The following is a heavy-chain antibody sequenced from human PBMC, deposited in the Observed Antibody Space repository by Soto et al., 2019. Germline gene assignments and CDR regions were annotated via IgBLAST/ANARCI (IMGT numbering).Heavy chain of an antibody. V-gene: IGHV3-21*01. J-gene: IGHJ3*02. CDR3: ARGTWANDYGGGHAFDI. Sequence: EVRLVESGGGLVKPGGSLRLSCAASGFTFSSYSMNWVRQAPGKGLEWVSSISSSSSYIYYADSVKGRFTISRDNAKNSLYLQMNSLRAEDTAVYYCARGTWANDYGGGHAFDIWGQGTMVTVSS. CDR1: GFTFSSYS. CDR2: ISSSSSYI. D-gene: IGHD4-17*01.